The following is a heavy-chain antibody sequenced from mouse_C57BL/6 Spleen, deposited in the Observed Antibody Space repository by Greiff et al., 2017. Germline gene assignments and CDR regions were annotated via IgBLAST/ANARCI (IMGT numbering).Heavy chain of an antibody. J-gene: IGHJ2*01. CDR2: INPSNGGT. V-gene: IGHV1-53*01. CDR3: ARLLRRGYFDY. CDR1: GYTFTSYW. D-gene: IGHD1-2*01. Sequence: QVQLQQPGTELVKPGASVSLSCKASGYTFTSYWTHWVKQRPGQGLEWIGNINPSNGGTNYNEKFKSKATLPVATSSSTAYMQLSSLTSEDSAVYYCARLLRRGYFDYWGQGTTLTVSS.